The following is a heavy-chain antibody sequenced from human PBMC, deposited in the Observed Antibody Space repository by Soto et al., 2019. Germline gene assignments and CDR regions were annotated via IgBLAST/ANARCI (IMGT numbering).Heavy chain of an antibody. D-gene: IGHD6-6*01. CDR3: ARGLGSSSYYYYGMDV. Sequence: GASVKVSCKASGYTFTSYDINWVRQATGQGLEWMGWMNPNSGNTGYAQKFQGRVTMTRNTSISTAYMELSSLRSEDTAVYYCARGLGSSSYYYYGMDVWGQGTTVTVS. V-gene: IGHV1-8*01. CDR2: MNPNSGNT. J-gene: IGHJ6*02. CDR1: GYTFTSYD.